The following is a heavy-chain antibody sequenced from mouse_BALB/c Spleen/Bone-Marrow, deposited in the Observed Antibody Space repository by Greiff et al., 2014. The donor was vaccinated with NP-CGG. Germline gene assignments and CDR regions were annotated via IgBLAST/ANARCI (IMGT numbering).Heavy chain of an antibody. Sequence: LVKTGASVKISCKASGYSFTGYYMHWVKQSPGKSLEWIGYICCYNGATSYNQKFKGKATFTVETSSSTAYMQFNSLTTEESADYYGAKHYGSSYGDKDYWGQGTTVTVSS. V-gene: IGHV1S34*01. CDR2: ICCYNGAT. CDR1: GYSFTGYY. J-gene: IGHJ4*01. D-gene: IGHD1-1*01. CDR3: AKHYGSSYGDKDY.